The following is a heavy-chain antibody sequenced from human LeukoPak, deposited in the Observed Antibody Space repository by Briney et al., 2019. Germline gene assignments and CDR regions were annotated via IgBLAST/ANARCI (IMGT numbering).Heavy chain of an antibody. V-gene: IGHV4-4*02. Sequence: SETLSLTCAVSGGSISSSNWWSWVRQPPGKGLEWIGEIYHSGSTNYIPPLKSRVTISVDKSKNQFSLKLSSVTAADTAVYYCARVPRLGYYYYGMDVWGQGTTVTVSS. CDR2: IYHSGST. D-gene: IGHD6-19*01. J-gene: IGHJ6*02. CDR1: GGSISSSNW. CDR3: ARVPRLGYYYYGMDV.